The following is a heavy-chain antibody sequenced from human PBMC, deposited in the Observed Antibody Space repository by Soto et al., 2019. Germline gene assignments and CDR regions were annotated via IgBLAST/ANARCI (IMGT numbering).Heavy chain of an antibody. Sequence: GASVKVSCKASGYTFSSYDMNWVRQAPGQGLEWLGIINPSGGYTTYAQKFQGRVTITADESTSTAYMELSSLRSEDTAVYYCARDLPEMATTKVIYGMDVWGQGTTVTVSS. V-gene: IGHV1-46*01. J-gene: IGHJ6*02. CDR3: ARDLPEMATTKVIYGMDV. CDR1: GYTFSSYD. D-gene: IGHD5-12*01. CDR2: INPSGGYT.